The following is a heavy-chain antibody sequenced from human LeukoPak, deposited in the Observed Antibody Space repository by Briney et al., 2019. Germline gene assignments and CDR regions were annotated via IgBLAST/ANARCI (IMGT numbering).Heavy chain of an antibody. Sequence: GESLKISCKGSGYSFTSYWIGWVRQMPGKGLEWMGIIYPGDSDTRYSPSFQGQVTISADKSISTAYLQWSSLKASDTAMYYCARQVVVAAISYYYYYMDVWGKGTTVTVSS. J-gene: IGHJ6*03. CDR1: GYSFTSYW. V-gene: IGHV5-51*01. D-gene: IGHD2-15*01. CDR3: ARQVVVAAISYYYYYMDV. CDR2: IYPGDSDT.